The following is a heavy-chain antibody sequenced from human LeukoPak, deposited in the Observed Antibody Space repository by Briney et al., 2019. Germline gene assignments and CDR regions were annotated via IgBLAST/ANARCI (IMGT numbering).Heavy chain of an antibody. D-gene: IGHD3-16*01. Sequence: PSETLSLTCTVSGGSIRSYYCSWIRQPPGKGLEWIGSIYYSGSTSYSPSLKSRVTISVDTSKNQSSLKLSSVTAADTAVYYCAREGGHDSPIDYWGQGTLVTVSS. CDR1: GGSIRSYY. V-gene: IGHV4-59*01. CDR3: AREGGHDSPIDY. CDR2: IYYSGST. J-gene: IGHJ4*02.